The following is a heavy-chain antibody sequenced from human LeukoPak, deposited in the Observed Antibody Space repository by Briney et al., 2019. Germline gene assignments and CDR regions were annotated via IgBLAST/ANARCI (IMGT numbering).Heavy chain of an antibody. V-gene: IGHV1-2*02. CDR2: INPNSGGT. Sequence: ASVKVPCKASGYTFTGYYMHWVRQAPGQGLEWMGWINPNSGGTNYAQKFQGRVTMTRDTSISTAYMELSRLRSDDTAVYYCASLCSSTSCYLDYWGQGTLVTVSS. J-gene: IGHJ4*02. D-gene: IGHD2-2*01. CDR3: ASLCSSTSCYLDY. CDR1: GYTFTGYY.